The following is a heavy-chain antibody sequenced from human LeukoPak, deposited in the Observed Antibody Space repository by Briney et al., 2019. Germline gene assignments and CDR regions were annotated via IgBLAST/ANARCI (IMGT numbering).Heavy chain of an antibody. Sequence: SETLSLTCAVYVESFSGYYGSWIRDPPGERLEWIGEINHSGSTNYNPSLKSRVTISVDTSKNQFSLKLSSVTAADTAVYYCARGWQYYYMDVWGKGTTVTVSS. V-gene: IGHV4-34*01. CDR3: ARGWQYYYMDV. CDR1: VESFSGYY. CDR2: INHSGST. D-gene: IGHD5-12*01. J-gene: IGHJ6*03.